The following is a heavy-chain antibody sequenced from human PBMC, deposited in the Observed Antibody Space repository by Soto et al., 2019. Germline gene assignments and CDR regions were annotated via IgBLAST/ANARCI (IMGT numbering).Heavy chain of an antibody. V-gene: IGHV1-46*01. CDR1: GDALTCYYTLTSNY. J-gene: IGHJ5*01. CDR3: ARGSVAGRRFDF. D-gene: IGHD6-19*01. CDR2: INPTDGSA. Sequence: ASVKLTCKESGDALTCYYTLTSNYIHWVRRAPGQGLEWMGIINPTDGSAIYAQKFQGRVTMTRDTSTSTVYMDLSSLKSEDTAVYYCARGSVAGRRFDFWGQGTLVTVSS.